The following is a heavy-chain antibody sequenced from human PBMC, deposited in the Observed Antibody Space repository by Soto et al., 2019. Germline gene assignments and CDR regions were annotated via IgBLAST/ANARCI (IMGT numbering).Heavy chain of an antibody. CDR1: GFMFSTYA. CDR2: ISYDGSDI. Sequence: LRLSCAASGFMFSTYAMHWVRQAPGKGLEWVAVISYDGSDIYYGDSGKGRFTISRDNSRNTLYLEMNSLQPEDTAVFCCTRDQGRTVTRGDWFDPWGQGTLVTVSS. CDR3: TRDQGRTVTRGDWFDP. V-gene: IGHV3-30-3*01. J-gene: IGHJ5*02. D-gene: IGHD6-19*01.